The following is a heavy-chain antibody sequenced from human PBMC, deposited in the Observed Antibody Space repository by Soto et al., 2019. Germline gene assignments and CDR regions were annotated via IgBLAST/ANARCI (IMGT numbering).Heavy chain of an antibody. V-gene: IGHV3-30*18. Sequence: GGSLRLSCAASGFTFSSYGMHWVRQAPGKGLEWVAVISYDGSNKYYADSVKGRFTISRDNSKNTLYLQMNSLRAEDTAVYYCAKDHFIAAAHDYYYGMDVWGQGTTVTVSS. D-gene: IGHD6-13*01. J-gene: IGHJ6*02. CDR1: GFTFSSYG. CDR2: ISYDGSNK. CDR3: AKDHFIAAAHDYYYGMDV.